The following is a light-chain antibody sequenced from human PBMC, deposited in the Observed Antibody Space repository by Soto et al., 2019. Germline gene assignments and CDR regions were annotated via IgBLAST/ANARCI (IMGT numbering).Light chain of an antibody. CDR3: QQYGSSPVT. V-gene: IGKV3-11*01. CDR1: QSVRSY. J-gene: IGKJ1*01. CDR2: DAS. Sequence: EIVLTQSPATLSLSPRERTTLSCRASQSVRSYLAWDRRKPGQAPRVLIYDASNRATGIPARFSGSGSGTDFALTVSSLEPEDFAVYYCQQYGSSPVTFGQGTKVEIK.